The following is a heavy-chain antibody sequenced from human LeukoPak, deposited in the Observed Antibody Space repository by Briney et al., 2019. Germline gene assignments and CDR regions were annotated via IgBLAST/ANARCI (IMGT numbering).Heavy chain of an antibody. J-gene: IGHJ6*03. CDR3: AKGDGRDYYYMDV. Sequence: PGGSLRLSCAASGFIFSDYYMSWVRQAPGKGLEWVSAISGSGGSTYYADSVKGRFTISRDNSKNTLYLQMNSLRAEDTAVYYCAKGDGRDYYYMDVWGKGTTVTISS. V-gene: IGHV3-23*01. CDR2: ISGSGGST. CDR1: GFIFSDYY.